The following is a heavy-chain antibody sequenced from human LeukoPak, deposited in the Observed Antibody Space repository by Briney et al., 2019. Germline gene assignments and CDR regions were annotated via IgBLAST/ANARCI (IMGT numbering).Heavy chain of an antibody. CDR3: ARDPYDSSGHYGMDV. D-gene: IGHD3-22*01. V-gene: IGHV4-31*03. Sequence: SETLSLTCTVSGDSISSGGYYWTWIRHHPGKGLEWIGYIYYSGSTYYNPSLKSRLSISVDMSKNQFSLRLNSVTAADTAVYYCARDPYDSSGHYGMDVRGQGTTVTVSS. CDR2: IYYSGST. J-gene: IGHJ6*02. CDR1: GDSISSGGYY.